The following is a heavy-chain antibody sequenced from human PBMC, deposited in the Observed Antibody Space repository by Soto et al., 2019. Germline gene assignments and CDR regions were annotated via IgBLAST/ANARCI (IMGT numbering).Heavy chain of an antibody. Sequence: EVRLLESGGGSVQSGGSLRLSCRTSGFHFTSDAMSWFRQAPGRGLEWISGDSGGGDAKYYSDSVKGRFTVTRDTSKSTMFLQMTGLRVEDTAIYFCAKEKNGFCDEDGCRHYYDFWGQGALVTVAP. J-gene: IGHJ4*02. CDR1: GFHFTSDA. CDR3: AKEKNGFCDEDGCRHYYDF. V-gene: IGHV3-23*01. CDR2: DSGGGDAK. D-gene: IGHD2-15*01.